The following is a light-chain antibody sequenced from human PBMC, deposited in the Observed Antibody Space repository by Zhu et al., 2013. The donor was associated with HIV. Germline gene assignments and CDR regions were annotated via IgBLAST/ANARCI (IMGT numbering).Light chain of an antibody. Sequence: QSVLTQPPSASGTPGQRVTVFCSGSSSSIGTNKVNWYQQIPGTAPKLLIYNNNQRPSGVPDRFSASKSGTSASLAITGLQAEDEADYYCQSYDTSLSTWVFGGGTKLTVL. CDR2: NNN. J-gene: IGLJ3*02. CDR3: QSYDTSLSTWV. CDR1: SSSIGTNK. V-gene: IGLV1-44*01.